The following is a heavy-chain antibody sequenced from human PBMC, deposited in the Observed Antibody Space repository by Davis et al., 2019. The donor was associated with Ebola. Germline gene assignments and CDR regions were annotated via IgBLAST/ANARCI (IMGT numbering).Heavy chain of an antibody. D-gene: IGHD3-3*01. V-gene: IGHV7-4-1*02. CDR2: ISTNTGNP. CDR1: GYTFTTYG. CDR3: ARRGYDTNLEY. Sequence: AASVKVSCKASGYTFTTYGINWVRQAPGQGLEWMGWISTNTGNPTYAQGFTGPFVFSLDTSVSTTYLQISSLKAEDTAVYFCARRGYDTNLEYWGQGTLVTVSS. J-gene: IGHJ4*02.